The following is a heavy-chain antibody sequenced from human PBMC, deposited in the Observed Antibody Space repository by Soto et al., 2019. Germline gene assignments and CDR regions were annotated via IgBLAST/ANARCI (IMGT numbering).Heavy chain of an antibody. J-gene: IGHJ4*02. CDR1: GGSISSYY. V-gene: IGHV4-59*01. CDR2: IYYSGST. D-gene: IGHD6-13*01. CDR3: ARGIAALTYHFAY. Sequence: SETLSLTCTVSGGSISSYYWSWIRQPPGKGLEWIGYIYYSGSTNYNPSLKSRVTISVDTSKNQFSLKLSSVTAADTAVYYCARGIAALTYHFAYWGQGTPDPVSS.